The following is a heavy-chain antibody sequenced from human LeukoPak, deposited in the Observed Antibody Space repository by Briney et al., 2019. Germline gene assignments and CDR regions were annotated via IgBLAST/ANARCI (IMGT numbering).Heavy chain of an antibody. V-gene: IGHV1-69*04. Sequence: SVKVSCKASGGTFSSYAISWVRQAPGQGPEWMGRIIPILGIANYAQKFQGRVTITADKSTSTAYMELSSLRSEDTAVYYCARDKGRSGSDYWGQGTLVTVSS. J-gene: IGHJ4*02. D-gene: IGHD1-1*01. CDR2: IIPILGIA. CDR3: ARDKGRSGSDY. CDR1: GGTFSSYA.